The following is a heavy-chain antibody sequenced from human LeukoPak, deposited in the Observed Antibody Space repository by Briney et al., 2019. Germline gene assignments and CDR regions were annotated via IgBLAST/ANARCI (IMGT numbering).Heavy chain of an antibody. J-gene: IGHJ4*02. D-gene: IGHD6-19*01. CDR3: VWGSAWYYFDY. Sequence: SETLSLTCTVSGGSISSSTYYWGWIRQPPGKGLEWIGNIYYSGGTYYNPSLKSRVTISVDTSKNHFSLKLSSVTAADTAVYYCVWGSAWYYFDYWGQGTLVTVSS. CDR2: IYYSGGT. CDR1: GGSISSSTYY. V-gene: IGHV4-39*02.